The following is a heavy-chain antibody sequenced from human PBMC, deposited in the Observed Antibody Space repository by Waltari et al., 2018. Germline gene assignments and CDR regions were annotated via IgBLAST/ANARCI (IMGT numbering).Heavy chain of an antibody. CDR2: IYTSGST. CDR1: GGSLSSSY. Sequence: QVQLQESGPGLVKPSETLSLTCTVSGGSLSSSYWSWIRQPPGKGLEWIGRIYTSGSTNYNPSLKSRVTMSVDTSKNQFSLKLSSVTAADTAVYYCARVVITFGGVIPDAFDIWGQGTMVTVSS. D-gene: IGHD3-16*02. V-gene: IGHV4-4*07. J-gene: IGHJ3*02. CDR3: ARVVITFGGVIPDAFDI.